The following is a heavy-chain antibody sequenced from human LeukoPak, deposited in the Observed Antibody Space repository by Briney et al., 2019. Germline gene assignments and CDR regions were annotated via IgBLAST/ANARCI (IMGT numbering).Heavy chain of an antibody. CDR3: AKYHYYESSGYYGAFDY. CDR1: GFIFSNYA. CDR2: ISGSGGST. D-gene: IGHD3-22*01. V-gene: IGHV3-23*01. J-gene: IGHJ4*02. Sequence: GGSLRLSCAASGFIFSNYAMSWVRQAPGKGLEWVSAISGSGGSTYYADSVKGRFTISRDNSKNTLYLQMNSQRAEDTAVYYCAKYHYYESSGYYGAFDYWGQGTLVTVSS.